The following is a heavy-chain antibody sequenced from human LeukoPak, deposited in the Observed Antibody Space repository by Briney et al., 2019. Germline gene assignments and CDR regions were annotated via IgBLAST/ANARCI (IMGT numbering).Heavy chain of an antibody. D-gene: IGHD3-22*01. J-gene: IGHJ4*02. CDR1: GGSINYYY. V-gene: IGHV4-59*01. CDR3: AREGGGIYDSSGYYPGTFDY. Sequence: SETLSLTCTVSGGSINYYYWSWIRQPPGKGLEWIGYVYYRGSTNYNASLKSRVTISVDTSKNQFSLKLSPVTAADTAVYYCAREGGGIYDSSGYYPGTFDYWGQGTLVTVSS. CDR2: VYYRGST.